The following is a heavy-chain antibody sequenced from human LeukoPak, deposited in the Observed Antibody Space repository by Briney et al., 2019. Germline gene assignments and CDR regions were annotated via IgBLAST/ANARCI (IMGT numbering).Heavy chain of an antibody. CDR3: AKDILDSSGYYYVNYFDY. Sequence: GGTLRLSCAASGFTFSSYGMSWVRQAPGKGLEWVSAISGSGGSTYYADSVKGRFTISRENSKNTLYLQMNSLRAEDTAVYYCAKDILDSSGYYYVNYFDYWGQGTLVTVSS. CDR1: GFTFSSYG. J-gene: IGHJ4*02. V-gene: IGHV3-23*01. CDR2: ISGSGGST. D-gene: IGHD3-22*01.